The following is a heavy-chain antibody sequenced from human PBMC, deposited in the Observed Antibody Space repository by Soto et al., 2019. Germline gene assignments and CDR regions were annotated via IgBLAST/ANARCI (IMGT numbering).Heavy chain of an antibody. J-gene: IGHJ4*02. V-gene: IGHV3-48*03. CDR2: IGRSGETI. D-gene: IGHD6-6*01. CDR3: ARDSRGGAARHLTFYY. CDR1: GFTFSSFE. Sequence: GGSLRLSCVGSGFTFSSFEMNWVRQTPGKGLEWLSYIGRSGETIYYADSVKGRFTISRDNAKSSLFLQMNGLRDEDTGIYYCARDSRGGAARHLTFYYWGRGTLVTVSS.